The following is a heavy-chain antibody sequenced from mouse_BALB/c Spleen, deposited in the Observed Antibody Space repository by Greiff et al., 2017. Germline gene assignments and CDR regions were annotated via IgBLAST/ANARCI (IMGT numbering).Heavy chain of an antibody. J-gene: IGHJ2*01. Sequence: EVKLMESGPSLVKPSQTLSLTCSVTGDSITSGYWNWIRKFPGNKLEYMGYISYSGSTYYNPSLKSRISITRDTSKNQYYLQLNSVTTEDTATYYCARSHYYGSLYFDYWGQGTTLTVSS. CDR3: ARSHYYGSLYFDY. CDR2: ISYSGST. CDR1: GDSITSGY. D-gene: IGHD1-1*01. V-gene: IGHV3-8*02.